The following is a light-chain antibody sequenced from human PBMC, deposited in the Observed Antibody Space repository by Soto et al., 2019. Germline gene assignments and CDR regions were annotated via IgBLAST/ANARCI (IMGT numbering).Light chain of an antibody. CDR1: QSISNN. J-gene: IGKJ2*02. CDR3: QQYNDWPPST. CDR2: GAS. Sequence: EIVMTQSPATLSVSPGERATLSCRASQSISNNVAWYQQKPGQAPRLLISGASTRATGIPARFSGSGSGTEFTLTISSLQSEDFAVYYCQQYNDWPPSTFGPGTKLEIK. V-gene: IGKV3-15*01.